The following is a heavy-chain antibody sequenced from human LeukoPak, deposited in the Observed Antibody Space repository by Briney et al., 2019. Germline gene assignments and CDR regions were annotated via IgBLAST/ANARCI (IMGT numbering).Heavy chain of an antibody. Sequence: GGSPRLSCAASGFTFSDYYMSWIRQAPGKGLEWVSYISSSGSTIYYADSVKGRFTISRDNAKNSLYLQMNSLRAEDTAVYYCARDKITMVRGVPLSKARDGMDVWGQGTTVTVAS. V-gene: IGHV3-11*01. CDR2: ISSSGSTI. D-gene: IGHD3-10*01. J-gene: IGHJ6*02. CDR1: GFTFSDYY. CDR3: ARDKITMVRGVPLSKARDGMDV.